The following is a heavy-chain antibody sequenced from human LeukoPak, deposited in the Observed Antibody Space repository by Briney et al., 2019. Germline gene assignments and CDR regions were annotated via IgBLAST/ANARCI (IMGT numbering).Heavy chain of an antibody. V-gene: IGHV3-30*02. CDR2: IRYDGSNK. Sequence: GGSLRLSCAASGFTSSSYGMHWVRQAPGKGLEWVAVIRYDGSNKYYADSVKGRFTISRDNSKNTLYLQMNSLRAEDTAVYYCAKGAHYDILTGYSEFDYWGQGTLVTVSS. J-gene: IGHJ4*02. CDR1: GFTSSSYG. D-gene: IGHD3-9*01. CDR3: AKGAHYDILTGYSEFDY.